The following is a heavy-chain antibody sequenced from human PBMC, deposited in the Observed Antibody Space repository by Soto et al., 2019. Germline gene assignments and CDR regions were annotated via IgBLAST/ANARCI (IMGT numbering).Heavy chain of an antibody. J-gene: IGHJ6*02. CDR3: EKHGRVSMTTVNTPERPISYYYGMDV. D-gene: IGHD4-17*01. CDR2: ISGSGGIT. Sequence: GSLRLSCAASGFTFSSYAMSCVRQAPGKGLEWVSAISGSGGITYCADSVKGRFTISRDNPNNTLYLQMNSLRAEDTAVYYCEKHGRVSMTTVNTPERPISYYYGMDVWGQGTTVPVSS. CDR1: GFTFSSYA. V-gene: IGHV3-23*01.